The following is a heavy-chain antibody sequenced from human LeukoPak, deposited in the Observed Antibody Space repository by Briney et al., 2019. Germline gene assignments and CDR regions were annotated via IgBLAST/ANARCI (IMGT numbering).Heavy chain of an antibody. Sequence: PSETLSLTCTVSGGSISSYYWSWIRQPPGKGLEWIGYIYYSGSTNYNPSLKSRVTISVDTYKNQFSLKLSSVTAADTAVYYCARGRYSSSWYGEFDPWGQGTLVTVSS. CDR1: GGSISSYY. J-gene: IGHJ5*02. CDR3: ARGRYSSSWYGEFDP. CDR2: IYYSGST. V-gene: IGHV4-59*01. D-gene: IGHD6-13*01.